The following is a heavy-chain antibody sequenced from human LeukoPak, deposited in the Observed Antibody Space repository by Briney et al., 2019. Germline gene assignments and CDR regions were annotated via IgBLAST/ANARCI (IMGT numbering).Heavy chain of an antibody. CDR2: IKQDGSEK. CDR3: ARDGLRFLSGQMIRYYYYMDV. Sequence: GGSLRLSCAASGFTLSSYWMTWARQAAGKGLEWVANIKQDGSEKYYVDSVKGRFTISRDNAKNSLNLQMNSLRAEDTAVYYCARDGLRFLSGQMIRYYYYMDVWGKGTTVTISS. V-gene: IGHV3-7*01. CDR1: GFTLSSYW. J-gene: IGHJ6*03. D-gene: IGHD3-3*01.